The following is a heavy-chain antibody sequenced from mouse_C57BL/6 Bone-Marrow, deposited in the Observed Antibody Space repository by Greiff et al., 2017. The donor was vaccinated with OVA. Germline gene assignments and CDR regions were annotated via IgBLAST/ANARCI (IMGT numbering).Heavy chain of an antibody. V-gene: IGHV1-75*01. CDR2: IFPGSGST. CDR3: EDYGSSSRGNFDV. D-gene: IGHD1-1*01. CDR1: GYTFTDYY. J-gene: IGHJ1*03. Sequence: QVQLQQSGPELVKPGASVKISCKASGYTFTDYYINWVKQRPGQGLEWIGWIFPGSGSTYYNEKFKGKATLTVDKSSSTAYMLLSSLTSEDSAVYFCEDYGSSSRGNFDVWGTGTTVTVSS.